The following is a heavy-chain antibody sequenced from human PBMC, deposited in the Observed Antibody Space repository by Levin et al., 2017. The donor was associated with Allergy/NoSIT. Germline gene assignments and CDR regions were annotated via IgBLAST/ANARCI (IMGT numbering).Heavy chain of an antibody. D-gene: IGHD2-15*01. Sequence: GGSLRLSCAASGFTFSSYAMSWVRQAPGKGLEWVSAISGSGGSTYYADSVKGRFTISRDNSKNTLYLQMNSLRAEDTAVYYCAKPLGYCSGGSCYSTYYYYGMDVWGQGTTVTVSS. CDR1: GFTFSSYA. J-gene: IGHJ6*02. CDR3: AKPLGYCSGGSCYSTYYYYGMDV. CDR2: ISGSGGST. V-gene: IGHV3-23*01.